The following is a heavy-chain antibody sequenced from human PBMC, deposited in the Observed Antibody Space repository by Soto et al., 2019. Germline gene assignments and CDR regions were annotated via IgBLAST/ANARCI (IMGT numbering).Heavy chain of an antibody. CDR1: GFTFSSYA. CDR3: ARSNWFDP. Sequence: QVQLVESGGGVVQPGRSLRLSCAASGFTFSSYAMHWVRQAPGKGLEWVAVISYDGRNKYYADSVKGRFTISRDNSKNTLYLQMNSLRAEDTAVYYCARSNWFDPWGQGTLVTVSS. J-gene: IGHJ5*02. V-gene: IGHV3-30-3*01. CDR2: ISYDGRNK.